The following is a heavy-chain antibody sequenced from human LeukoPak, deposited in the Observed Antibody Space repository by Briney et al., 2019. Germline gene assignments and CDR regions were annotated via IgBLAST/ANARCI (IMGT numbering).Heavy chain of an antibody. CDR2: INHRGST. Sequence: PSETLSLTCAVYGGSFSGYYWSWIRQPPGKGREWIGEINHRGSTNYNPSLKSRVTISVDTSKNQFSLKLHSVTAADTAVYYCARVPRSSSSVDYWGQGTLVTVSS. V-gene: IGHV4-34*01. D-gene: IGHD6-6*01. CDR3: ARVPRSSSSVDY. J-gene: IGHJ4*02. CDR1: GGSFSGYY.